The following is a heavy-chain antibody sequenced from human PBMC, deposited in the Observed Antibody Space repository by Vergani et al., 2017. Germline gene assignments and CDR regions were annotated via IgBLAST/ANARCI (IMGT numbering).Heavy chain of an antibody. J-gene: IGHJ6*02. CDR3: ARVMRIRGSYYGMDV. CDR1: QFTFHIYA. D-gene: IGHD3-10*01. CDR2: ISGSGGST. Sequence: EVQLLESGGGLVQPGGSLRLSCAASQFTFHIYAMTWFRQAPGKGLEWVSAISGSGGSTYYADSVKGRFTISRDNSKNTLFLQMNSLRAEDTAVYYCARVMRIRGSYYGMDVWGQGTTVTVSS. V-gene: IGHV3-23*01.